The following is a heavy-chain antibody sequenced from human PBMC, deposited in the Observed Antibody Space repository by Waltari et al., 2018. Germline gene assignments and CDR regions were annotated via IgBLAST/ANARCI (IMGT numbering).Heavy chain of an antibody. Sequence: QVQVVESGGGVVQPGRSLRLSCAASEFTFSTYAMHWVRQAPGKGMEGVEVIAYNAKNINYDDSVKGRFTISRDNSKKTLYLQMSSLRPEDTAVYYCARDYCDRTNCHGMDVWGQGTTVTVSS. CDR3: ARDYCDRTNCHGMDV. D-gene: IGHD3-22*01. CDR2: IAYNAKNI. J-gene: IGHJ6*02. CDR1: EFTFSTYA. V-gene: IGHV3-30*04.